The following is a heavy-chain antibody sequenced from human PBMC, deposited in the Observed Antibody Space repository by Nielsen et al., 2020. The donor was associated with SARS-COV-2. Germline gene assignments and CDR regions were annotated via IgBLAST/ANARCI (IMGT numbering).Heavy chain of an antibody. J-gene: IGHJ4*02. CDR2: IWYDGSNK. CDR3: AREGGRKFFDY. Sequence: SLKISCAASGFTFSSYGMHWVRQAPGKGLEWVAVIWYDGSNKYYADSVKGRFTISRDNSKNTLYLQMNSLRAEDTAVYYCAREGGRKFFDYWGQGTLVTVSS. CDR1: GFTFSSYG. V-gene: IGHV3-33*01. D-gene: IGHD1-1*01.